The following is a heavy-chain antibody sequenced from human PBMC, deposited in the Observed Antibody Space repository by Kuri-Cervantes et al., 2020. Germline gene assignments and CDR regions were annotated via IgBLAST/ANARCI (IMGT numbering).Heavy chain of an antibody. D-gene: IGHD6-6*01. CDR1: GYSISSGYY. Sequence: GSLRLSCAVSGYSISSGYYWGWIRQPPGKGLEWIGSIYHSGSTYYNPSLKSRVTISVDTSKNQFSLKLSSVTAADTAVYYCARHSGPYSSSWFDSWGQGILVTVSS. CDR2: IYHSGST. CDR3: ARHSGPYSSSWFDS. V-gene: IGHV4-38-2*01. J-gene: IGHJ5*01.